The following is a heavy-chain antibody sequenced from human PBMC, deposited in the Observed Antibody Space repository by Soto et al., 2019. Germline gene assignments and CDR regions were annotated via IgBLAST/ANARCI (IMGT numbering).Heavy chain of an antibody. D-gene: IGHD3-22*01. J-gene: IGHJ3*01. CDR2: ISGDSNYI. CDR3: ARVVYFDRSAYGL. Sequence: GGSLRLSCAASGFSFSGYNMNWVRQAPGKGLEWVSSISGDSNYIYYADSVQGRFAISRDNAKNSVYLQMNSLRADDTAVYYCARVVYFDRSAYGLWGQGTMVTVSS. CDR1: GFSFSGYN. V-gene: IGHV3-21*01.